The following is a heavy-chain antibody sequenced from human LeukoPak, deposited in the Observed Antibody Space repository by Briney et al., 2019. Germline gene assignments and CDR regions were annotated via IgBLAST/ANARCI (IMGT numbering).Heavy chain of an antibody. D-gene: IGHD6-13*01. CDR2: IYHSGST. V-gene: IGHV4-4*02. Sequence: SGTLSLTCAVSGGSISSSNWWGWVRQPPGKGLEWIGEIYHSGSTNYNPPLTSRVTISVDKFKNQFSLKLSSVTAADTAVYYCARRIAAAGEFDYWGQGTLVTVSS. CDR1: GGSISSSNW. J-gene: IGHJ4*02. CDR3: ARRIAAAGEFDY.